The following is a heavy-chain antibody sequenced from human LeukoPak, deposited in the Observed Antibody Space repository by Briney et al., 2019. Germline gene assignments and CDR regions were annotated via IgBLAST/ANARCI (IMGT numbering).Heavy chain of an antibody. CDR1: GYTFTGYY. V-gene: IGHV1-2*02. CDR3: ARVVGATFVSDY. D-gene: IGHD1-26*01. CDR2: INPNSGGT. J-gene: IGHJ4*02. Sequence: ASVKVSCKASGYTFTGYYMHWVRQAPGQGLEWMGWINPNSGGTNYAQKFQGRATMTRDTSISTAYMELSRLRSDDTAVYYCARVVGATFVSDYWGQGTLVTVSS.